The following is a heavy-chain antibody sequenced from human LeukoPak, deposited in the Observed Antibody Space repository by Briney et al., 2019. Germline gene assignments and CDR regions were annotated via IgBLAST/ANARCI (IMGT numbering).Heavy chain of an antibody. CDR2: IYHSGST. CDR3: ARVSHSSWYVVDY. J-gene: IGHJ4*02. V-gene: IGHV4-4*02. D-gene: IGHD6-13*01. Sequence: PSGTLSLTCAVSGGSISSSNWWSWVRQPPGKGLEWIGEIYHSGSTNYNPSLKSRVTISVDKSKNQFSLKLSSVTAADTAVYYCARVSHSSWYVVDYWGQGTLVTVSS. CDR1: GGSISSSNW.